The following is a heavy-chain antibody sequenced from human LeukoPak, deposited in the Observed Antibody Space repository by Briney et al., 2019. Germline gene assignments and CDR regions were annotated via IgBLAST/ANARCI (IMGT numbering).Heavy chain of an antibody. CDR1: GFTFSSYA. Sequence: GGSLRLSCAASGFTFSSYAMSWVRQAPGKGLEWVSAISGSGGSTYYADSVKGRFTISRDNSKNTLYLQMNSLRAEDTAVYYCARDFEAYYDILTGYYKGPFDIWGQGTMVTVSS. J-gene: IGHJ3*02. V-gene: IGHV3-23*01. D-gene: IGHD3-9*01. CDR2: ISGSGGST. CDR3: ARDFEAYYDILTGYYKGPFDI.